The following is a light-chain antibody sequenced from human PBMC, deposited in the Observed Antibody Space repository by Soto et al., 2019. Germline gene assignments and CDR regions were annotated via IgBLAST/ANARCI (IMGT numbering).Light chain of an antibody. CDR2: DAS. Sequence: EIVLTQSPATLSLSPGERATLSCRASQSVSSSLAWYQQKPGQAPRLLIYDASNRATGIPARFSGSGSGTDFTLTISSLEPEDFAVYYCQQYFTWPYTFGQGTKVDIK. V-gene: IGKV3-11*01. CDR3: QQYFTWPYT. J-gene: IGKJ2*01. CDR1: QSVSSS.